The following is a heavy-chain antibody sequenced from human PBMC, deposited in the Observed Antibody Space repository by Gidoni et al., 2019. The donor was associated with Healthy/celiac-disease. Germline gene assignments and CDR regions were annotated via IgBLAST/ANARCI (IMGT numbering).Heavy chain of an antibody. V-gene: IGHV1-58*02. CDR3: AAGWPNYYDSSGPLDY. CDR2: IVVGSSNT. CDR1: GFTPTSSA. Sequence: QMQLVQSGLEVKKPGPSVTVSCKAYGFTPTSSAMLWVRQARGQRLEWIGWIVVGSSNTNYAQKFQKRVTITKEMTTSTAYMELSSLRSEDTAVYYCAAGWPNYYDSSGPLDYWGQGTLVTVSS. J-gene: IGHJ4*02. D-gene: IGHD3-22*01.